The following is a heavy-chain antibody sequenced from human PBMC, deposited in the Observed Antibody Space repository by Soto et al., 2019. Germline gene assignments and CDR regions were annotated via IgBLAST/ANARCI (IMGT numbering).Heavy chain of an antibody. Sequence: PGGSLRLSCAASGFTFSSYWMHWVRQAPGKGLVWVSHINNAGNSITYADSVKGRFTISRDNAKNTLYLIMNSLRAEFMAVYYCVRDDFGLGIHYWG. D-gene: IGHD3-10*01. CDR3: VRDDFGLGIHY. V-gene: IGHV3-74*01. J-gene: IGHJ4*01. CDR1: GFTFSSYW. CDR2: INNAGNSI.